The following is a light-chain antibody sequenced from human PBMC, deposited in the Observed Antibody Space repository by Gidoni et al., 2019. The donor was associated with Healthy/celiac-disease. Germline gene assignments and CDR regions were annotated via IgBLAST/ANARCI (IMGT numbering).Light chain of an antibody. J-gene: IGLJ2*01. CDR1: SSHVGGYTY. CDR3: SAYAGSNNLV. CDR2: ESS. Sequence: QSALTHPPTASGSPGQSVTISCTGTSSHVGGYTYVSWYQQHAGKAPKLMVYESSKRPSGVPDRFFGTKSGNTASLTVSGLQAEDEADYYCSAYAGSNNLVFGGGTKRTVL. V-gene: IGLV2-8*01.